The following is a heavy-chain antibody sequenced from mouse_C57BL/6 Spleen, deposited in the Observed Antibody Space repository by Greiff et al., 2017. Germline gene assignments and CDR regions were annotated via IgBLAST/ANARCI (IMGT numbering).Heavy chain of an antibody. V-gene: IGHV1-81*01. Sequence: QVHVKQSGAELARPGASVKLSCKASGYTFTSYGISWVKQRTGQGLEWIGEIYPRSGNTYYNEKFKGKATLTADKSSSTAYMELRSLTSEDSAVYFCARQLGRGDYFDYWGQGTTLTVSS. J-gene: IGHJ2*01. CDR1: GYTFTSYG. CDR3: ARQLGRGDYFDY. CDR2: IYPRSGNT. D-gene: IGHD4-1*02.